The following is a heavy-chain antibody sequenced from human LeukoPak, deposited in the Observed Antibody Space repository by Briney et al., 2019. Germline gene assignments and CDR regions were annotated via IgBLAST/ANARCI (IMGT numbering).Heavy chain of an antibody. CDR3: ARDFEYCSSSSCYFSCYYSSMDV. V-gene: IGHV4-4*07. CDR2: IYTSGST. Sequence: SETLSLTCTVSGGSLSSYYWSWIRQPGAKGLEWIGRIYTSGSTNYNPSLKRRVTMSVETSKNQVSLKLSAVPAADPAVYYCARDFEYCSSSSCYFSCYYSSMDVWGQEGKVTVS. CDR1: GGSLSSYY. J-gene: IGHJ6*01. D-gene: IGHD2-2*01.